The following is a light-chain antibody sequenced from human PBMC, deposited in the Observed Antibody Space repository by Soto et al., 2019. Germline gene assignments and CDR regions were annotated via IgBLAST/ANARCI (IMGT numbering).Light chain of an antibody. J-gene: IGLJ1*01. CDR3: AAWDDSLNGRV. CDR1: NSNIGSNT. CDR2: YDN. Sequence: QPVLTQPPSASGTPGQRVTISCSGSNSNIGSNTVNWYQQLPGTAPKLLIYYDNLRPSAVPDRISGSKSGTSASLAIRGLQSDDEADYYCAAWDDSLNGRVFGTGTKVTVL. V-gene: IGLV1-44*01.